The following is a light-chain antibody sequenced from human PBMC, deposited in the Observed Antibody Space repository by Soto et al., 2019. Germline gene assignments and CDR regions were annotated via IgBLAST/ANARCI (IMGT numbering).Light chain of an antibody. CDR2: AAS. CDR1: QSVSSSY. J-gene: IGKJ1*01. Sequence: EIVLTQSPGTLSLSPGERATLSCRASQSVSSSYLAWYQQKPGQAPRLLIYAASSRATGIPARFSGSGSGTDFTLTISRLEPEDFAVYSCQQYANSPGTFGQGTKVEIK. V-gene: IGKV3-20*01. CDR3: QQYANSPGT.